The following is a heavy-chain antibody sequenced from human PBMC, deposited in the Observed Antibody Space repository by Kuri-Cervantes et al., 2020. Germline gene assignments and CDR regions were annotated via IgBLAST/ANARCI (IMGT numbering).Heavy chain of an antibody. J-gene: IGHJ4*02. CDR2: INHSGST. V-gene: IGHV4-34*01. Sequence: SETLSLTCAVYGGSLSGYYWSWVRQPPGKGLEWIGEINHSGSTNYNPSLKSRVTISVDTSKNQFSLKLSSVTAADTAVYYCARHNLAYYYDSSGYYYFDYWGQGTLVTVSS. D-gene: IGHD3-22*01. CDR1: GGSLSGYY. CDR3: ARHNLAYYYDSSGYYYFDY.